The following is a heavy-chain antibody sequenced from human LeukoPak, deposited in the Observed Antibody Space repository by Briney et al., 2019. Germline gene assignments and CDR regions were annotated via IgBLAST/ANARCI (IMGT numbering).Heavy chain of an antibody. V-gene: IGHV3-30*02. CDR1: GFTFSSYG. J-gene: IGHJ4*02. D-gene: IGHD3-3*01. Sequence: PGGSLRLSCAASGFTFSSYGMHWVRQAPGKGLEWVAFIRYDGSNKYYADSVKGRFTISRDNSKNTLYLQMNSLRAEDTAVYYCANPKLRFLEWLLLDWGLGTLVTVSS. CDR3: ANPKLRFLEWLLLD. CDR2: IRYDGSNK.